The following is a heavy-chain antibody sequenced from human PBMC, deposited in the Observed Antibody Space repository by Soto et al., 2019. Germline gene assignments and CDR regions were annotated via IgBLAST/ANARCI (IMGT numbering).Heavy chain of an antibody. CDR3: ATGSYYRSFDY. V-gene: IGHV4-34*01. Sequence: SETLSLTCTVSGGSISSYYWSWIRQPPGKGLEWIGEINHSGSTNYNPSLKSRVTISVDTSKNQFSLKLSSVTAADTAVYYCATGSYYRSFDYWGQGTLVTVSS. CDR1: GGSISSYY. CDR2: INHSGST. D-gene: IGHD1-26*01. J-gene: IGHJ4*02.